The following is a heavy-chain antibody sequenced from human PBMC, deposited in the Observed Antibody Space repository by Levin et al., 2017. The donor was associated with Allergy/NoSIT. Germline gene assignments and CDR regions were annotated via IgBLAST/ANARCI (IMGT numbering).Heavy chain of an antibody. J-gene: IGHJ3*02. D-gene: IGHD4-17*01. CDR1: GGTFSSYA. CDR3: YGDYGSAFDI. CDR2: IIPILGIA. V-gene: IGHV1-69*04. Sequence: KISCKASGGTFSSYAISWVRQAPGQGLEWMGRIIPILGIANYAQKFQGRVTITADKSTSTAYMELSSLRSEDTAVYYCYGDYGSAFDIWGQGTMVTVSS.